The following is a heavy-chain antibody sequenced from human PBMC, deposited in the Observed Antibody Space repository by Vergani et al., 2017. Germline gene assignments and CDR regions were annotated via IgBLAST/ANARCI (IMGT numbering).Heavy chain of an antibody. Sequence: QVQLVESGGGVVQPGRSLRLSCAASGFTFSSYAMHWVRQAPGKGLEWVAVISYDGSNKYYADSVKGRFTISRDNSKNTLYLQMNSLRAEDTAVYYCARQGHRGHYGDYYYYYGMDVWGQGTTVTVSS. J-gene: IGHJ6*02. CDR1: GFTFSSYA. V-gene: IGHV3-30-3*01. CDR3: ARQGHRGHYGDYYYYYGMDV. D-gene: IGHD4-17*01. CDR2: ISYDGSNK.